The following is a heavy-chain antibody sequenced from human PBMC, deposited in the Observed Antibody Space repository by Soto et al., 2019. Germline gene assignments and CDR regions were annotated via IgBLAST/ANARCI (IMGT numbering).Heavy chain of an antibody. CDR2: ISGSGGST. J-gene: IGHJ6*02. CDR1: GFTFSSYA. D-gene: IGHD6-13*01. CDR3: AKDQGSSTRGDYYYYGMDV. Sequence: GGSLSLSCAASGFTFSSYAMSWVRQAPGKGLEWVSAISGSGGSTYYADSVKGRFTISRDNSKNTLYLQMNSLRAEDTAVYYCAKDQGSSTRGDYYYYGMDVWGQGTTVTVSS. V-gene: IGHV3-23*01.